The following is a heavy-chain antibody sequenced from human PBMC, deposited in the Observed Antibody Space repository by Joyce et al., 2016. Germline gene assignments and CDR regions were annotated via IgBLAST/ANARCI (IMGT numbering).Heavy chain of an antibody. D-gene: IGHD6-6*01. CDR1: GFPFSGYW. CDR2: INNEGSST. Sequence: EVQLVESGGGLVQPGGSLRLSCAASGFPFSGYWIHWVRQAPGKGLVWVSRINNEGSSTRFADSVKGRFTISRDKAKKTLYLQMNSLGAEDTAVYYCVRGISARPGGPNWFDPWGQGTLVTVSS. CDR3: VRGISARPGGPNWFDP. J-gene: IGHJ5*02. V-gene: IGHV3-74*01.